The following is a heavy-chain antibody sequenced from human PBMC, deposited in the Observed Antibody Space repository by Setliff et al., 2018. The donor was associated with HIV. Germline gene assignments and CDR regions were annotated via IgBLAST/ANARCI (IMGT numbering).Heavy chain of an antibody. V-gene: IGHV3-23*01. CDR2: ISGSGGST. Sequence: PGGSLRLSCGASGFTFSSFAMNWVRHAPGKGLEWVSAISGSGGSTYYADSVKGRFTISSDNSKNTLYLQMNSLRAEDTAVYYCAKDLDIVVVPAAPDAFDIWGQGTMVTVSS. CDR1: GFTFSSFA. J-gene: IGHJ3*02. D-gene: IGHD2-2*03. CDR3: AKDLDIVVVPAAPDAFDI.